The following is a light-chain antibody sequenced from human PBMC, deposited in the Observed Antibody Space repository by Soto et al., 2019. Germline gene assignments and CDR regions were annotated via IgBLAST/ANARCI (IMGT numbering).Light chain of an antibody. V-gene: IGLV4-69*01. CDR3: QTWGTGIQV. J-gene: IGLJ1*01. Sequence: QPVLTQSPSASASLGASVKLTCTLSSGHSRHAIAWHQQQPDKGPRYLMKLNSDGSHSKGDGIPDRFSGSSSGAERYLTISSLQSEDEADYYCQTWGTGIQVFGTGTKLTVL. CDR1: SGHSRHA. CDR2: LNSDGSH.